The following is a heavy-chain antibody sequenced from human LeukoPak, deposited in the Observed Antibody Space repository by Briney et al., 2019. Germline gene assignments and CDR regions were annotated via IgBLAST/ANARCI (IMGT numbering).Heavy chain of an antibody. V-gene: IGHV4-39*07. D-gene: IGHD6-19*01. CDR1: GGSISSSSYY. Sequence: SETLSLTCTVSGGSISSSSYYWGWIRQPPGKGLEWIGSIYYSGSTYYNPSLKSRVTISVDTSKNQFSLKLSSVTAADTAVYYCARERGSGWYGASYYYMDVWGKGTTVTVSS. CDR3: ARERGSGWYGASYYYMDV. J-gene: IGHJ6*03. CDR2: IYYSGST.